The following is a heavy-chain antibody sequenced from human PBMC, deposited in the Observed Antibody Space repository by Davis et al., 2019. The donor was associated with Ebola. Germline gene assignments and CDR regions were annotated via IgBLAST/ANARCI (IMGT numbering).Heavy chain of an antibody. CDR1: GYTFTSYY. J-gene: IGHJ6*02. CDR3: ARGGESLLHYYYYGMDV. Sequence: ASVKVSCKASGYTFTSYYKHWVRQAPGQGLEWMGIINPSGGSTSYAQKFQGRVTMTRDTSTSTVYMELSSLRSEDTAVYYCARGGESLLHYYYYGMDVWGQGTTVTVSS. CDR2: INPSGGST. V-gene: IGHV1-46*01.